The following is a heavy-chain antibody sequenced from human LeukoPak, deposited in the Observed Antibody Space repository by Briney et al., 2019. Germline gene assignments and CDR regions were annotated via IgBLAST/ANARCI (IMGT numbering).Heavy chain of an antibody. V-gene: IGHV3-74*01. CDR1: GFTFSAFW. CDR3: ARGLVHDTSGYYSDY. J-gene: IGHJ4*02. CDR2: INSDGSST. Sequence: PGRSLRLSCAASGFTFSAFWMHWVRQAPGKGLVWVSRINSDGSSTTYADSVKGRFTVSRDNAKNTLYLQMDSLRAEGSAVYYCARGLVHDTSGYYSDYWGQGILVTVSS. D-gene: IGHD3-22*01.